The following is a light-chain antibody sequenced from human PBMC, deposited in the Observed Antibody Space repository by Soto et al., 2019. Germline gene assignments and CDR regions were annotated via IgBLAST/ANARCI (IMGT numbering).Light chain of an antibody. V-gene: IGLV1-44*01. J-gene: IGLJ1*01. CDR2: SKN. CDR1: SSNIGSNN. Sequence: QSVLTQPPSASGTPGQRVTISCSGSSSNIGSNNDNWYQLLPGTAPKLLIYSKNQRPSGVPDRFSGSKSGTSASLAISGLQSEDEADYYCAAWDDSLNGPVFGTGTKLTVL. CDR3: AAWDDSLNGPV.